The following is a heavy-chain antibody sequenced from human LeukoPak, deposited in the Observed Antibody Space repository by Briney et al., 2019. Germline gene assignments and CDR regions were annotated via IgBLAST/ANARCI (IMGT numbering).Heavy chain of an antibody. CDR2: IYHSGST. D-gene: IGHD2-2*01. J-gene: IGHJ3*02. CDR1: GGSISSYY. V-gene: IGHV4-59*08. Sequence: PSETLSLTCTVSGGSISSYYWSWIRQPPGKGLEWIGSIYHSGSTYYNPSLKSRVTISVDTSKNQFSLKLSSVTAADTAVYYCARSPASDAFDIWGQGTMVTVSS. CDR3: ARSPASDAFDI.